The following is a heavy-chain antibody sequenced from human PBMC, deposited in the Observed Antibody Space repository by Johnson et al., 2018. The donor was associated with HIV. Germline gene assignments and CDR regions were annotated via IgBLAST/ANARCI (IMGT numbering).Heavy chain of an antibody. D-gene: IGHD2-15*01. Sequence: VQLVESGGGVVRPGGSLRLSCAASGFTFSSYWMSWVRQAPGKGLEWVANIKQDGSEQYYVDSVKGRFTISRDNSKNTLYLQMNSLRAEDTAVYYCAKEQLLRAFDIWGQGTMVTVSS. J-gene: IGHJ3*02. CDR2: IKQDGSEQ. CDR1: GFTFSSYW. CDR3: AKEQLLRAFDI. V-gene: IGHV3-7*01.